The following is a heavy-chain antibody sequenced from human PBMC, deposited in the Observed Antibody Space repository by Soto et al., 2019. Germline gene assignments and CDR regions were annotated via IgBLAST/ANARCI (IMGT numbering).Heavy chain of an antibody. CDR2: ISYSGST. V-gene: IGHV4-59*08. CDR1: GGSLSSYS. CDR3: ARHHDS. J-gene: IGHJ4*02. Sequence: ETLSLTCTVSGGSLSSYSWSWIRRPPGMGLEWIAYISYSGSTNYNSSLKSRVTISVDTSKNQFSLKLSSVTAADTAVYYCARHHDSWGQGTLVTVS.